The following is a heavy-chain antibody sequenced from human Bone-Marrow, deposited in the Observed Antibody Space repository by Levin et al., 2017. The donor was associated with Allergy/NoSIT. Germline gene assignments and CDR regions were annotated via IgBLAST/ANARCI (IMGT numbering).Heavy chain of an antibody. CDR1: GGSISGGYY. CDR3: ARDVDYGYVWGSPNHDAFDL. V-gene: IGHV4-31*03. Sequence: SETLSLTCTVSGGSISGGYYWSWIRQHPGKGLEWIGYTYYSGSTYYNPSLKSRVKISVDTSKNQFSLKLNSVTAADTAVYYCARDVDYGYVWGSPNHDAFDLWGQGTLVTVSS. D-gene: IGHD3-16*01. CDR2: TYYSGST. J-gene: IGHJ3*01.